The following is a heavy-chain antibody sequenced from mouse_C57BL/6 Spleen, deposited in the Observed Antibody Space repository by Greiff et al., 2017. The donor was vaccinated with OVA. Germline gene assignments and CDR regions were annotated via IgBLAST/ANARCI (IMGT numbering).Heavy chain of an antibody. CDR1: GYTFTSYT. J-gene: IGHJ1*03. D-gene: IGHD1-1*01. CDR2: INPSSGYT. CDR3: AGPTVVALRGYFDV. V-gene: IGHV1-4*01. Sequence: QVQLQQSGAELARPGASVKMSCKASGYTFTSYTMHWVKQRPGQGLEWIGYINPSSGYTKYNQKFKDKATWTADKSSSTAYMQRSSLTSEDSAVYYCAGPTVVALRGYFDVWGTGTTVTVSS.